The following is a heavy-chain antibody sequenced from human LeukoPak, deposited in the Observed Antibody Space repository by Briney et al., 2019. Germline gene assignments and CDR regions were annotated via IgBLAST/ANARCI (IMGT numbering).Heavy chain of an antibody. Sequence: SETLSLTCTVSGGSISSGGYYRSWIRQHPGKGLEWIGYIYYSGSTYYNPSLKSRVTISVDTSKNQFSLKLSSVTAADTAVYYCARDSGYYDSSGYYYFDYWGQGTLVTVSS. D-gene: IGHD3-22*01. V-gene: IGHV4-31*03. CDR1: GGSISSGGYY. CDR3: ARDSGYYDSSGYYYFDY. J-gene: IGHJ4*02. CDR2: IYYSGST.